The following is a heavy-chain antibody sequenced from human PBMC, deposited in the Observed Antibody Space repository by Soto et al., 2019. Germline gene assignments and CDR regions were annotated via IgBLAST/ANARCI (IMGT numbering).Heavy chain of an antibody. D-gene: IGHD2-2*01. V-gene: IGHV4-34*01. CDR1: GGSFSGYY. CDR2: INHSGST. CDR3: ARGYCSSTSCYAVGDFDY. Sequence: SETLSLTCAVYGGSFSGYYWSWIRQPPGKGLEWIGEINHSGSTNYNPSLKSRVTISVDTSKNQFSLKLSSVTAADTAVYYCARGYCSSTSCYAVGDFDYWGQGTLVTVSS. J-gene: IGHJ4*02.